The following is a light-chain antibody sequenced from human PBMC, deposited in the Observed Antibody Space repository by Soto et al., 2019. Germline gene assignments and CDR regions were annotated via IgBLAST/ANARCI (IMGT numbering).Light chain of an antibody. CDR1: SSDVGGYNY. J-gene: IGLJ1*01. CDR3: SSYRTRGPFV. Sequence: QSVLTQPASVSGSPGQSIAISCTGTSSDVGGYNYVSWYQQLPGKAPKLLISEVSNRPSGVSHRFSGSKSGNTASLTISGLQDEEEADYYCSSYRTRGPFVFGTGTKVTV. CDR2: EVS. V-gene: IGLV2-14*01.